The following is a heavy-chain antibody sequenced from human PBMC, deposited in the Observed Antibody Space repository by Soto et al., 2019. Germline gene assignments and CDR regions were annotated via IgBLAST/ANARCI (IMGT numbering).Heavy chain of an antibody. J-gene: IGHJ6*02. V-gene: IGHV5-51*01. Sequence: GESLKISCKGSGYSFTSYWIGWVRQMPGKGLEWMGIIYPGDSDTRYSPYFQGQVTISADKSISTAYLQWSNLKASDTAIYYSSFTMTTVTTSGYYYYYGMDVWGQGTTVTVSS. CDR1: GYSFTSYW. D-gene: IGHD4-4*01. CDR3: SFTMTTVTTSGYYYYYGMDV. CDR2: IYPGDSDT.